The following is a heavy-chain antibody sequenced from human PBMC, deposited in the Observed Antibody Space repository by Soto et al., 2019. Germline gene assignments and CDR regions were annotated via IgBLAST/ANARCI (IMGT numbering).Heavy chain of an antibody. CDR1: GFTFSSSD. Sequence: GGSLRLSCAASGFTFSSSDMSWVRQAPGKGLEWVSTISGSGGNTNYADSVKGRFSISRDNSMNTLYLQMNSLGAEDTAVYYCAKSALAAAGTGPFDCWGQGTLVTVXS. CDR3: AKSALAAAGTGPFDC. D-gene: IGHD6-13*01. J-gene: IGHJ4*02. CDR2: ISGSGGNT. V-gene: IGHV3-23*01.